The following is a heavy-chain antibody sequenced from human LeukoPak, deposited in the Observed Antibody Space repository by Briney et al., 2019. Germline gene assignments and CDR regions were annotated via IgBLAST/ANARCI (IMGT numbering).Heavy chain of an antibody. J-gene: IGHJ4*02. V-gene: IGHV3-23*01. CDR1: GFTFSSYA. Sequence: GGSLRLSCAASGFTFSSYAMSWVRQAPGKGLEWVSAISGSGGSTYYADSVKGRFTTSRDNSKNTLYLQMNSLRAEDTAVYYCARGGELLRPADYWGQGTLVTVSS. D-gene: IGHD1-26*01. CDR2: ISGSGGST. CDR3: ARGGELLRPADY.